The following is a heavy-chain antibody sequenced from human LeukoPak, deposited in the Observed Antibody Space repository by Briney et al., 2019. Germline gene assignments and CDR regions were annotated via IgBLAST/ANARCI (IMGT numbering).Heavy chain of an antibody. CDR3: VRDRPHNFFYP. D-gene: IGHD6-6*01. Sequence: PGGSLRLSCAASEFTFSAHWMHWVRQVPGKGLVYIAYIDNDGTNTNYADSVKGRFTSSRDNAKNTLYLQMNSLRVEDTAVYYCVRDRPHNFFYPWGQGTLVTVSS. V-gene: IGHV3-74*01. J-gene: IGHJ5*02. CDR2: IDNDGTNT. CDR1: EFTFSAHW.